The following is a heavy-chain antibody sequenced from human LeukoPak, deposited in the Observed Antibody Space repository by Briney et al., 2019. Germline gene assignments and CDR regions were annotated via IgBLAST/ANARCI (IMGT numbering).Heavy chain of an antibody. J-gene: IGHJ6*02. D-gene: IGHD2-2*01. CDR3: ARGDCISSSCNSFYGMDV. CDR1: GGSTSNYY. V-gene: IGHV4-4*07. CDR2: IYTSGSP. Sequence: SETLSLTCTVSGGSTSNYYWSWIRQPAGKGLEWIGRIYTSGSPNYNPSLKSRVTMSLDTSKNQFSLKLSSVTAADTAVYYCARGDCISSSCNSFYGMDVWGQGTTVTVSS.